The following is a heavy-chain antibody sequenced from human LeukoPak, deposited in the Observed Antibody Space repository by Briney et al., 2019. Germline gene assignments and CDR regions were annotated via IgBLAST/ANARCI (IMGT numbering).Heavy chain of an antibody. Sequence: RGSLRLSCAASGFTYGNYVMSWVRQAPGKGLEWVATITGSGENTFYADSVRGRFTISRDNSRNTLYVQMYSLRAEDTATYFCAKSRYSGYDFFDHWGQGAPVIVSS. J-gene: IGHJ4*02. CDR1: GFTYGNYV. CDR2: ITGSGENT. V-gene: IGHV3-23*01. CDR3: AKSRYSGYDFFDH. D-gene: IGHD5-12*01.